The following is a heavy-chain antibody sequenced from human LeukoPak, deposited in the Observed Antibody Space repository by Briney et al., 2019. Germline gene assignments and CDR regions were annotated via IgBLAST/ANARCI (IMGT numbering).Heavy chain of an antibody. J-gene: IGHJ4*02. CDR2: INHSGST. D-gene: IGHD6-13*01. Sequence: SETLSLTCAVYGGSFSGYYWSWIRQPPGKGLEWIGEINHSGSTNYNPSLKSRVTISVDTSKNQFSLKLSSVTAADTAVYYCARHRGSSSWSSYYFDYWGQGTLVTVSS. CDR3: ARHRGSSSWSSYYFDY. V-gene: IGHV4-34*01. CDR1: GGSFSGYY.